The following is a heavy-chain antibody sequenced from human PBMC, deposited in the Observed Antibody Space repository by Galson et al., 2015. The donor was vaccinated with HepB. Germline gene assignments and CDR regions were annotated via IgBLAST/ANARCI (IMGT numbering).Heavy chain of an antibody. V-gene: IGHV3-49*03. CDR1: GFTFGDYA. Sequence: SLRLSCATSGFTFGDYAMSWFRQAPGKGLEWVGFIRSKVYGGTTEYAASVKGRFTISRDDSESIAYQQMNSLKTEDAAVYFCTGSGGDYRPFDSWGQGTLVTVSS. CDR2: IRSKVYGGTT. J-gene: IGHJ4*02. D-gene: IGHD4-17*01. CDR3: TGSGGDYRPFDS.